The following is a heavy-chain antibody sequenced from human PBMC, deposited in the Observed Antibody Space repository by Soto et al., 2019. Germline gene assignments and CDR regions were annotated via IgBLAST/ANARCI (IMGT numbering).Heavy chain of an antibody. V-gene: IGHV3-30*18. Sequence: CAGSGFTFRWFGMNWVRQAPGKGLEWVARISNDGSNEYYVDPVKGRFTISRDNSKNTLYLQMDSLRAEDAAVYYCAKGEVRGIIPSYFDYWGLGTLVTVSS. CDR2: ISNDGSNE. CDR3: AKGEVRGIIPSYFDY. J-gene: IGHJ4*02. CDR1: GFTFRWFG. D-gene: IGHD3-10*01.